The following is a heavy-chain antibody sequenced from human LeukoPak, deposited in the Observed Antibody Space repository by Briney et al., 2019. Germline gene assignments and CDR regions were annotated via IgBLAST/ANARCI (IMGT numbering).Heavy chain of an antibody. CDR3: ARVRDSMFP. D-gene: IGHD3-10*02. CDR1: GGSFSGYY. V-gene: IGHV4-34*01. J-gene: IGHJ5*02. CDR2: INISGST. Sequence: SSETLSLTCAVYGGSFSGYYWSWIRQPPGKGLEWIGEINISGSTNYNPSLKSRVSISVDTSKNQFSLKLSSVTAADTAVYYCARVRDSMFPWGQGTLVTVSS.